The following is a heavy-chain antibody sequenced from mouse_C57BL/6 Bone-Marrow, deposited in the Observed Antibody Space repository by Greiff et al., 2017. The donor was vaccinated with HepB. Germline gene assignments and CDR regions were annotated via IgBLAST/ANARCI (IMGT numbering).Heavy chain of an antibody. CDR2: IRNKANNHAT. CDR3: TRRTAQATLY. D-gene: IGHD3-2*02. CDR1: GFTFSDAW. V-gene: IGHV6-6*01. Sequence: EVNVVESGGGLVQPGGSMKLSCAASGFTFSDAWMDWVRQSPEKGLEWVAEIRNKANNHATYYAESVKGRFTISRDDSKSSVYLQMNSLRAEDTGIYYCTRRTAQATLYWGQGTLVTVSA. J-gene: IGHJ3*01.